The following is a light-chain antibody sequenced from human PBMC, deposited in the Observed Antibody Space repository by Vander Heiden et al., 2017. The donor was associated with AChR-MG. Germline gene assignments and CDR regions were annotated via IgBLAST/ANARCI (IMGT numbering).Light chain of an antibody. CDR1: QIVSSSY. J-gene: IGKJ1*01. CDR2: GAS. Sequence: EIVLTQSPGTLSLSPGERATLSCRASQIVSSSYLAWYQQKPGQAPRLLIYGASSRATGIPDRFSGSGSRTDFTLTISRLEPEDFAVYYCQQYGSSLRGTFGQGTKVEIK. CDR3: QQYGSSLRGT. V-gene: IGKV3-20*01.